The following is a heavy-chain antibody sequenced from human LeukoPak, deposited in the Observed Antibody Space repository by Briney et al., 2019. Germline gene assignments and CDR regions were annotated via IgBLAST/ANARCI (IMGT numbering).Heavy chain of an antibody. CDR2: ISESSSSK. J-gene: IGHJ3*02. Sequence: GGSLRLSCAVSGLTFSSYSMNWVSQAPGKGLEWVSHISESSSSKHYADSVRGRFTVSRDNAKNSLYLQMNSLRAEDTAVYYCARDGGGPDAFDIWGQGTMVTVSS. V-gene: IGHV3-48*01. CDR3: ARDGGGPDAFDI. CDR1: GLTFSSYS.